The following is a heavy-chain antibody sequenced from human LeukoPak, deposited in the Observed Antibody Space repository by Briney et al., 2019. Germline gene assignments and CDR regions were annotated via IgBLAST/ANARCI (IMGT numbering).Heavy chain of an antibody. J-gene: IGHJ6*03. D-gene: IGHD4-11*01. CDR2: IYYSGST. CDR1: GGSISSYY. Sequence: SETLSLTCTVSGGSISSYYWSWIRQPPGKGLEWIGYIYYSGSTNYNPSLKSRVTISVDTSKNQFSLKLSSVTAADTAVYYCARAKTTVTARTYYYYYMDVWGKGTTVTVSS. CDR3: ARAKTTVTARTYYYYYMDV. V-gene: IGHV4-59*12.